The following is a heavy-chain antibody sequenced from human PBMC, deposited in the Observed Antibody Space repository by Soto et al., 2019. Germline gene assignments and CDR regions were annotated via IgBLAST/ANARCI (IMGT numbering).Heavy chain of an antibody. V-gene: IGHV1-2*04. CDR1: GDSYTGYY. CDR3: ARDGGDYACDY. CDR2: INPNSGGT. Sequence: GTSVKVSCEASGDSYTGYYMHWVRQAPGQGLEWMGWINPNSGGTNYVQKFQGWVTMTRDTSISTAYMELSRLRSGDTAVYYCARDGGDYACDYWGQGTLVTVS. D-gene: IGHD4-17*01. J-gene: IGHJ4*02.